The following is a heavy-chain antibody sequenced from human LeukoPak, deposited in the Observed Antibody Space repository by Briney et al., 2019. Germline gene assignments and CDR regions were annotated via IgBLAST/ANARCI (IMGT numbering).Heavy chain of an antibody. J-gene: IGHJ4*01. D-gene: IGHD2-15*01. V-gene: IGHV4-34*01. CDR2: INYNGST. Sequence: PSETLFLTCAVYGDSFSDYYWSWIRQPPGKGLEWIGDINYNGSTNYNPSLKSRVTISVDTSKNQFSLKLTSVTAAHPAVYYCARGLTVSTISCCYYYMDYWGKGTLVTVSS. CDR1: GDSFSDYY. CDR3: ARGLTVSTISCCYYYMDY.